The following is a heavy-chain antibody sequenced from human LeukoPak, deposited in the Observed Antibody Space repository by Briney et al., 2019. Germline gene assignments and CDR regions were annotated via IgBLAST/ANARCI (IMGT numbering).Heavy chain of an antibody. J-gene: IGHJ4*02. CDR2: ISISGSTI. V-gene: IGHV3-48*03. D-gene: IGHD3-10*01. CDR1: GFTFSSYE. Sequence: PGGSLRLSCAASGFTFSSYEMNWVRQAPGKGLEWVSYISISGSTIYYADSVKGRFTISRDNAKNSLYLQMNSLRAEDTAVYYCAGFDYYGSKSYYNHFDSWGQGTLVTVSS. CDR3: AGFDYYGSKSYYNHFDS.